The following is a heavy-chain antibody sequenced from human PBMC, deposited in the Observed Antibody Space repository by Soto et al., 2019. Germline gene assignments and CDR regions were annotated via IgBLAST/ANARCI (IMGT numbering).Heavy chain of an antibody. CDR1: GYTFIYYG. Sequence: QVQLVQSGPEVKKPGASVKISCKTSGYTFIYYGLSWVRQAPGQGLEWIGGVGAYSDITYYAQKLQGRVIMTTDTSTGTVYLELRSLTSDDTAVYYCARVEQGMDVWGQGTTVTVS. CDR3: ARVEQGMDV. D-gene: IGHD6-13*01. CDR2: VGAYSDIT. V-gene: IGHV1-18*01. J-gene: IGHJ6*02.